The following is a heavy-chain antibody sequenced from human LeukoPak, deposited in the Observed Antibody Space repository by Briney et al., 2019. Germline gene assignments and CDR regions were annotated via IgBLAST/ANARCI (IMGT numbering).Heavy chain of an antibody. J-gene: IGHJ4*02. CDR3: ARTSDPEGRTVWIFDY. V-gene: IGHV5-51*01. D-gene: IGHD5-12*01. CDR2: IYPGDSDT. Sequence: LGESLKISCQGSGYTFTNNWITWVRQMPGKGLEWMGIIYPGDSDTRYSPSFQGQVTISADKSISTAYLQWSSLKASDTAMYYCARTSDPEGRTVWIFDYWGQGTLVTVSS. CDR1: GYTFTNNW.